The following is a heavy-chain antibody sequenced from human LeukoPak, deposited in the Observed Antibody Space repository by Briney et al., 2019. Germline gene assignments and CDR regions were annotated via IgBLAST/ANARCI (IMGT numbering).Heavy chain of an antibody. V-gene: IGHV4-34*09. J-gene: IGHJ6*02. CDR3: ARLPEKGPYYYYGMDV. CDR1: GGSFSAYY. Sequence: SETLSLTCAVYGGSFSAYYWTWIRQPPGKGLEWIGEISPGGSTYYNPSLKSRVTISVDTSKNQFSLKLSSVTAADTAVYYCARLPEKGPYYYYGMDVWGQGTTVTVSS. CDR2: ISPGGST.